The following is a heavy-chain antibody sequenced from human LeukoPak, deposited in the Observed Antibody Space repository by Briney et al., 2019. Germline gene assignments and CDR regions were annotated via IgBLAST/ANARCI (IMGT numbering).Heavy chain of an antibody. CDR1: GFTFSGSA. J-gene: IGHJ4*02. CDR2: IRSKANSYAT. Sequence: GGSLRLSCAASGFTFSGSAMHWVRQASGKGLEWVGRIRSKANSYATAYAASVKGSFTISRDDSKNTAYLQMNSLKTEDTAVYYCTKFTSIAARPDYWGQGTLVTVSS. V-gene: IGHV3-73*01. D-gene: IGHD6-6*01. CDR3: TKFTSIAARPDY.